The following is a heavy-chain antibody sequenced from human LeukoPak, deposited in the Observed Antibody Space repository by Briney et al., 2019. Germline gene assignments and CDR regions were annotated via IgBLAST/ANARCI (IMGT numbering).Heavy chain of an antibody. Sequence: ASLKVSCKVSGYTLSKLSMHWVRQAPGKGLEWMGAFAPGDGETIYAQRFQGRVTVTEDTSTDTANMELSSLRSEDTAVYYCATGIQLSPTASFYFDYWGQGTLVTVSS. V-gene: IGHV1-24*01. CDR1: GYTLSKLS. D-gene: IGHD5-18*01. CDR3: ATGIQLSPTASFYFDY. CDR2: FAPGDGET. J-gene: IGHJ4*02.